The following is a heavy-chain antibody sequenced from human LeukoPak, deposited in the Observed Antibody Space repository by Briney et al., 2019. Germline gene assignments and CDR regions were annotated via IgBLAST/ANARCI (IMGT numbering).Heavy chain of an antibody. Sequence: GGSLRLSCAASGFTFSRNGVHWVRQAPGKGLEWVAVISYDGSNKYYADSVKGRFTISRDNSKNTLYLQMNSLRAEDTAVYYCAKDGLYYYDSSGYYLGYFDYWGQGTLVTVSS. D-gene: IGHD3-22*01. J-gene: IGHJ4*02. V-gene: IGHV3-30*18. CDR3: AKDGLYYYDSSGYYLGYFDY. CDR2: ISYDGSNK. CDR1: GFTFSRNG.